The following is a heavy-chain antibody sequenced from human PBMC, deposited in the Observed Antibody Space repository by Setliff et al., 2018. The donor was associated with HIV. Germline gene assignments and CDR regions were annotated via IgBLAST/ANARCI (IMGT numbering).Heavy chain of an antibody. CDR3: ARARGPPLPVLDF. D-gene: IGHD3-10*01. Sequence: PSETLSLTCTVSGGSMTTTNYYWGWVRQSPGKGLEWIGVIYYRGSAYYNLSLQSRVTLSVDTSKNSFSLHLTSVTAADTAVYFCARARGPPLPVLDFWGPGTLVTVSS. CDR2: IYYRGSA. V-gene: IGHV4-39*07. J-gene: IGHJ4*02. CDR1: GGSMTTTNYY.